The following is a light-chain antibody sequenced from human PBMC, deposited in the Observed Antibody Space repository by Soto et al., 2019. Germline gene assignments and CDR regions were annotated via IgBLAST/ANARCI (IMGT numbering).Light chain of an antibody. CDR2: GAS. J-gene: IGKJ1*01. Sequence: IVVTQSPATLSVSLGEGHPLSCRASQSVSSNLAWYQQKPGQAPRLLIYGASTRATGIPARFSGSGSGTEFTLTISSLQSEDFAVYYCQQYNDWPRTFGQGTKVDIK. V-gene: IGKV3-15*01. CDR3: QQYNDWPRT. CDR1: QSVSSN.